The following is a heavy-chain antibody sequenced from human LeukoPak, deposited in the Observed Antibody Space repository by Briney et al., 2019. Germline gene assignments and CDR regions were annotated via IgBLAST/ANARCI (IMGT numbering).Heavy chain of an antibody. Sequence: GGSLRLSCAASGFTFSSYAMHWVRQAPGKGLEWVAVISYDGSNKYYADSVKGRFTISRDNSKNTLYLQMNSLRAEDTAVYCCARGDSSGWYYFDYWGQGTLVTVSS. J-gene: IGHJ4*02. CDR1: GFTFSSYA. CDR2: ISYDGSNK. CDR3: ARGDSSGWYYFDY. V-gene: IGHV3-30*14. D-gene: IGHD6-19*01.